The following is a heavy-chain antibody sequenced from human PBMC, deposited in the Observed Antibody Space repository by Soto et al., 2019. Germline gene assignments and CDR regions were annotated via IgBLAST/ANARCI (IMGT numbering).Heavy chain of an antibody. J-gene: IGHJ4*01. V-gene: IGHV3-23*01. D-gene: IGHD6-13*01. CDR1: GFTFSSYA. Sequence: GGSLRLSCAASGFTFSSYAMSWVRQAPGKGLEWVSAISGSGGSAYYADSVKGRFTISRDNAKNSLYLQMNSLRAEDTAVYYCARVFGSSWYQAFFDSWRHGPLVTVSS. CDR3: ARVFGSSWYQAFFDS. CDR2: ISGSGGSA.